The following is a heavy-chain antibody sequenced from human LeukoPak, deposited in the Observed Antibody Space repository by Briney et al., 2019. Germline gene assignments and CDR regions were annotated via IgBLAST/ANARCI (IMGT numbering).Heavy chain of an antibody. CDR2: VFSDGAT. CDR3: ARTFCSGGNCFHSDY. V-gene: IGHV4-4*07. D-gene: IGHD2-15*01. CDR1: GASINSYY. Sequence: SETLSLTCTVSGASINSYYFTWIRQPAGEGLEWIGRVFSDGATDYNPSLQSRVTMSLDTSKNQVSLKLSSVAAADTAVYYCARTFCSGGNCFHSDYWGQGTLVTVSS. J-gene: IGHJ4*02.